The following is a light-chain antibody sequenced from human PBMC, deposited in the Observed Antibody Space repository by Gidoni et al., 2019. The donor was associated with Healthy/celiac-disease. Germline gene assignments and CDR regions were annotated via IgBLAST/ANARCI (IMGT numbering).Light chain of an antibody. CDR2: AAS. CDR1: QSISSY. V-gene: IGKV1-39*01. Sequence: DIQMTQSPSSLSASVGERVTITCRASQSISSYLNWYQQKPGKAPKLLIYAASSLQSGVPSRFSGSGSGTDFTLTISRLQPEDFATYYCSQSYSTPWTFGQGTKVEIK. J-gene: IGKJ1*01. CDR3: SQSYSTPWT.